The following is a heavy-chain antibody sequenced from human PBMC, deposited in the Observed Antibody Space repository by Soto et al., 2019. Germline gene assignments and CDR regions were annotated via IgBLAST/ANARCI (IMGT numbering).Heavy chain of an antibody. V-gene: IGHV4-61*01. CDR3: ARDRYYYDSSGYRWDWYFDL. J-gene: IGHJ2*01. CDR2: IYYSGST. Sequence: PSETLSLTCTVSGGSVSSGSYYWSWIRQPPGKGLEWIGYIYYSGSTNYNPSPKSRVTISVDTSKNQFSLKLSSVTAADTAVYYCARDRYYYDSSGYRWDWYFDLWGRGTLVTVSS. CDR1: GGSVSSGSYY. D-gene: IGHD3-22*01.